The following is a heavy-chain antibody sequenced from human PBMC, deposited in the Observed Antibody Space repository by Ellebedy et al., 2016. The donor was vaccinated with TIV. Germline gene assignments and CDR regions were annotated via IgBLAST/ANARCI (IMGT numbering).Heavy chain of an antibody. CDR3: AREESGYYVGY. J-gene: IGHJ4*02. Sequence: GGSLRLSCAASGFSFSNYAMHWVRQGPGKGLEWVALITYDGTSNYYADSVKGRFTISRDSSKNTLFLQMNSLRLEDTAIYYCAREESGYYVGYWGQGTLVTVSS. CDR2: ITYDGTSN. CDR1: GFSFSNYA. V-gene: IGHV3-30*04. D-gene: IGHD5-12*01.